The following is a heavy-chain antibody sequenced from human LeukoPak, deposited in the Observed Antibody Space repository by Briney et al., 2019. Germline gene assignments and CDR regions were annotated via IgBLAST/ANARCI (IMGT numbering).Heavy chain of an antibody. CDR1: GFTFSSYS. J-gene: IGHJ4*02. Sequence: GGSLRLSCTASGFTFSSYSMNWVRQAPGKGLEWVSSIGSSSVYIHYADSLKGRFTISRDNAKNSLYLQMNSLRAEDTAVYYCARGGWCSSTSCYIDFDYWGQGTLVTVSS. CDR2: IGSSSVYI. D-gene: IGHD2-2*02. V-gene: IGHV3-21*01. CDR3: ARGGWCSSTSCYIDFDY.